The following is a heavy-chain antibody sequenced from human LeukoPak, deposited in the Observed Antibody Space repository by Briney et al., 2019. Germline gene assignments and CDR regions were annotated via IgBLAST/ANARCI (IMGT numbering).Heavy chain of an antibody. CDR3: AKTGDYFDSSGYYRPDAFDI. J-gene: IGHJ3*02. CDR1: GFTFSSYW. CDR2: INSDGGST. D-gene: IGHD3-22*01. V-gene: IGHV3-74*01. Sequence: GGSLRLSCAASGFTFSSYWMHWVRQAPGKGLVWVSRINSDGGSTSYADSVKGRFTISRDNSQNTLYLQMNSLRAEDTAVYYCAKTGDYFDSSGYYRPDAFDIWGRGTMVTVSS.